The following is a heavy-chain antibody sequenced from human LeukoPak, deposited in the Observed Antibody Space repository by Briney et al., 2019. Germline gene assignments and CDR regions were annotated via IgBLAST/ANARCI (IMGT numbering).Heavy chain of an antibody. Sequence: PSETLSLTCTVSGGSISSSSYYWGWIRQPPGKGLEWIGSIYYSGSTYYNPSLKSRVTISVDTSKNQFSLKLSSVTAADTAVYYCARAPIAAAAKTLYYYYGMDVWGQGTTVTVSS. J-gene: IGHJ6*02. V-gene: IGHV4-39*07. CDR3: ARAPIAAAAKTLYYYYGMDV. CDR1: GGSISSSSYY. CDR2: IYYSGST. D-gene: IGHD6-13*01.